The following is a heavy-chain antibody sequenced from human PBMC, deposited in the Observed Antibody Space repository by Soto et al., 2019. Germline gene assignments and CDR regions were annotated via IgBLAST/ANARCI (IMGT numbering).Heavy chain of an antibody. CDR3: ARDVYYYDSSAYWAY. CDR2: ITGSSSYI. V-gene: IGHV3-21*02. D-gene: IGHD3-22*01. CDR1: GFTFSSYS. J-gene: IGHJ4*02. Sequence: EVQLVESGGGLVKPGGSLRLSCAASGFTFSSYSMNWVRQAPGKGLEWVSSITGSSSYIYYADSVKGRFTISRDNAKNSLYLQMNSLRVEDTAVYYCARDVYYYDSSAYWAYWGQGTLVTVSS.